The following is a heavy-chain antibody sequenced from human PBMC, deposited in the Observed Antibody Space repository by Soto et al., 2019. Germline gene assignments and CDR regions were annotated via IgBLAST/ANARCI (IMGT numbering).Heavy chain of an antibody. J-gene: IGHJ4*02. Sequence: VQLVESGGGLVQPGRSLRLSCAASGFTFDDYAMHWVRQAPGKGLEWVSGISWNSGSIGYADSVKGRFTISRDNAKNSLYLQMNSLRAEDTALYYCAKGGTFDYWGQGTLVTVSS. CDR2: ISWNSGSI. CDR1: GFTFDDYA. D-gene: IGHD3-16*01. V-gene: IGHV3-9*01. CDR3: AKGGTFDY.